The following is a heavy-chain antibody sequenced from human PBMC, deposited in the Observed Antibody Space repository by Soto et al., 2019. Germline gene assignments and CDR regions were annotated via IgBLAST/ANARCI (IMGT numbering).Heavy chain of an antibody. V-gene: IGHV4-34*01. Sequence: PPETLSLTCAVYGRSFSGYYWSWIRQPPGKGLEWIGEINHSGSTNYNPSLKSRVTISVDTSKNQFSLKLSSVTAADTAVYYCARVAANSFDYWGQGTLVTVSS. CDR3: ARVAANSFDY. J-gene: IGHJ4*02. CDR1: GRSFSGYY. CDR2: INHSGST.